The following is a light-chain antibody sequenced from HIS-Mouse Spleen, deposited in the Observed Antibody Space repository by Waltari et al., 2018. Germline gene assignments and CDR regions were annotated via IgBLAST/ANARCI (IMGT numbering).Light chain of an antibody. CDR2: EVS. Sequence: QSALTQPPSASGSPGQSVTISCTGTSSDVGGVNYVSWSQQPPGKGPKRMSYEVSRRPSGVPERFSGSKSGNTDSLTVSGLQAEDEADYYCSSSAGSNTYVFRTGTKVTVL. J-gene: IGLJ1*01. CDR3: SSSAGSNTYV. CDR1: SSDVGGVNY. V-gene: IGLV2-8*01.